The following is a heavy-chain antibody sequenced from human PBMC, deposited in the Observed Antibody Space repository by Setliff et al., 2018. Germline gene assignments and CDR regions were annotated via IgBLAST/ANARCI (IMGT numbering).Heavy chain of an antibody. Sequence: PGESLKISCGASGFTYINDWVSWVRQAPGKGLEWLASINPHGSEKYYADSVKGRFTTSRDNAKNSLSLQMNNLRTEDTAVYYCFGAGTCSYWGQGTLVTVSS. D-gene: IGHD3-10*01. CDR2: INPHGSEK. V-gene: IGHV3-7*01. CDR1: GFTYINDW. CDR3: FGAGTCSY. J-gene: IGHJ4*02.